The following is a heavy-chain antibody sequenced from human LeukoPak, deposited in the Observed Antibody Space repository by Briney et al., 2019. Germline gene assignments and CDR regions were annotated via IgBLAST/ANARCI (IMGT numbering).Heavy chain of an antibody. J-gene: IGHJ4*02. CDR2: ISSNGGST. Sequence: GGSLRLSCAASGFTFSSYAMRWVRQAPGKGLEYVSAISSNGGSTYYANSVKGRFTISRDNSKNTLYLQMGSLRAEDMAVYYCARGLRTVVPAAGFDYWGQGTLVTVSS. D-gene: IGHD2-2*01. CDR3: ARGLRTVVPAAGFDY. V-gene: IGHV3-64*01. CDR1: GFTFSSYA.